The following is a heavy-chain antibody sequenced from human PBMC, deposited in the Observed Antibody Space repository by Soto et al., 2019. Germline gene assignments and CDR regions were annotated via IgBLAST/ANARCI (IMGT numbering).Heavy chain of an antibody. CDR2: ISGSGGST. Sequence: EVQLLESGGGLVQPGGYLRLSCAASGFNFSSYAMSWVRQAPGKGLEWVSAISGSGGSTYYAESVKGRFTISRDNSKNTLYLQMTSLRAEDTAVYYCATELVEPGLGSSSGSDYWGQGTLVTVSS. J-gene: IGHJ4*02. V-gene: IGHV3-23*01. CDR1: GFNFSSYA. D-gene: IGHD6-6*01. CDR3: ATELVEPGLGSSSGSDY.